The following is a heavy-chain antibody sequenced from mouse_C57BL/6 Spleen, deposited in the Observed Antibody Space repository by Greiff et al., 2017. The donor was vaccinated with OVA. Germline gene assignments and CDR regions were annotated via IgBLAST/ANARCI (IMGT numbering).Heavy chain of an antibody. Sequence: EVKLVESGGGLVKPGGSLKLSCAASGFTFSDYGMHWVRQAPEKGLEWVAYISSGSSTIYYADTVKGRFTISRDNAKNTLFLQMTSLRSEDTAMYSCARPIYYGSSLDYWGQGTTLTVSS. D-gene: IGHD1-1*01. CDR1: GFTFSDYG. J-gene: IGHJ2*01. V-gene: IGHV5-17*01. CDR2: ISSGSSTI. CDR3: ARPIYYGSSLDY.